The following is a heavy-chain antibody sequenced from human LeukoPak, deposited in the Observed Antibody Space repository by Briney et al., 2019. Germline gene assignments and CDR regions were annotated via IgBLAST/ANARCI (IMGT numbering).Heavy chain of an antibody. CDR1: GGSISNTNW. V-gene: IGHV4-4*02. Sequence: SETLSLTCGVSGGSISNTNWWTWVRQPPGKGLEWIGEVHLDGRTNYNPSLKSRLIMSVDLPENHISLKLTSVTAADTAVYYCAREGGFYRPLDYSGQGTLVTVSS. D-gene: IGHD3-3*01. J-gene: IGHJ4*02. CDR2: VHLDGRT. CDR3: AREGGFYRPLDY.